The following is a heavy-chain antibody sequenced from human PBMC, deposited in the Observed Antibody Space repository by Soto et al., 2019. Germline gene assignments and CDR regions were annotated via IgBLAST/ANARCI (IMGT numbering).Heavy chain of an antibody. Sequence: QVQLVQSGAEVREPGASVKVSCKASGYSFTSLDINWVRQTTGQGLEWMGWMQPSSGRTGYAQKFQGRVTMTRDTSINPAYMELSSLTSDDPAFYYWARSVTAGVEYWGQGTLVTVSS. D-gene: IGHD1-26*01. V-gene: IGHV1-8*01. J-gene: IGHJ4*02. CDR1: GYSFTSLD. CDR2: MQPSSGRT. CDR3: ARSVTAGVEY.